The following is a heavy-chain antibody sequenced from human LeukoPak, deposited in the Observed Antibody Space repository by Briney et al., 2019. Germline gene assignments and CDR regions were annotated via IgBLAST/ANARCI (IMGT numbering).Heavy chain of an antibody. CDR1: GGSISSYY. D-gene: IGHD6-19*01. CDR2: IYYSGST. V-gene: IGHV4-59*01. Sequence: SETLSLTCTVSGGSISSYYWSWIRQPPGKGLEWLGYIYYSGSTNYNPSLKSRVTISVDTSKNQFSLKLSSVTAADTAVYYCARDSSPYSSGWETGFDYWGQGTLVTVSS. J-gene: IGHJ4*02. CDR3: ARDSSPYSSGWETGFDY.